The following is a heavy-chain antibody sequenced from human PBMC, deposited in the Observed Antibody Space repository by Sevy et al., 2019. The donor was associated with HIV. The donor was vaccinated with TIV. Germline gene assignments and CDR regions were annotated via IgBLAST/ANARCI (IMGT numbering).Heavy chain of an antibody. Sequence: EGSLRLSCAASGFTFSSYAMSWVRQAPGKELEWVSAISGSGGSTYYADSVKGRFTISRDNSKNTLYLQMNSLRAEDTAVYYCDRSQWLVSDAFDLWGQGTMVTVSS. CDR1: GFTFSSYA. J-gene: IGHJ3*01. CDR3: DRSQWLVSDAFDL. V-gene: IGHV3-23*01. CDR2: ISGSGGST. D-gene: IGHD6-19*01.